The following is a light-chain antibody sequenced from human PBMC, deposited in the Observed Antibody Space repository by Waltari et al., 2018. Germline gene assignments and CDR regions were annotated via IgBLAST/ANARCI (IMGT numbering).Light chain of an antibody. V-gene: IGLV2-23*02. CDR3: CSYAGSTTFVL. Sequence: QSALTQPASVSGSPGQSITTSCTGTSSHVGSFNLVSWYQFLPGKPPKPLISEVNKRPSGVSNRFSGSKSGITASLTISGLQAGDEADYYCCSYAGSTTFVLFGGGTKLTVL. CDR2: EVN. J-gene: IGLJ2*01. CDR1: SSHVGSFNL.